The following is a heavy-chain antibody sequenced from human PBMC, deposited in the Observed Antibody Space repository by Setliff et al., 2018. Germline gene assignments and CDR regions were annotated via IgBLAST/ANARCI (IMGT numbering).Heavy chain of an antibody. V-gene: IGHV4-34*01. CDR3: ARVAGGDWKKRGMDV. CDR2: INHSGST. D-gene: IGHD1-1*01. J-gene: IGHJ6*02. CDR1: GGPFSGYY. Sequence: SETLSLTCAVYGGPFSGYYWSWIRQPPGKGLEWIGEINHSGSTNYNPSLKSRVTISVDTSKSQFSLKLSSVTAADTAVYYCARVAGGDWKKRGMDVWGQGTTVTVSS.